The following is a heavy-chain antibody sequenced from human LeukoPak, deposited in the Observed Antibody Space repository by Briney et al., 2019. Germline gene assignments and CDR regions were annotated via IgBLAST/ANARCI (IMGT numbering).Heavy chain of an antibody. CDR1: GFTFTTYG. CDR3: AKDNRRHYTSGPNPDSLH. D-gene: IGHD6-19*01. V-gene: IGHV3-21*04. Sequence: GGSLRLSCGASGFTFTTYGMNWLRQAPGKGLEWVSYLSGRSNSIYYAESVKGRFTISRDNAKNSLYLQMNSLRVEDTAFYYCAKDNRRHYTSGPNPDSLHWGQGALVTVSS. J-gene: IGHJ4*02. CDR2: LSGRSNSI.